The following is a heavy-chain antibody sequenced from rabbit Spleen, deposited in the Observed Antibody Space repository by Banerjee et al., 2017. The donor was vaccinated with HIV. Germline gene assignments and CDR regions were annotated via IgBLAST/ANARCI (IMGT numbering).Heavy chain of an antibody. J-gene: IGHJ3*01. CDR2: IYGGSSGST. V-gene: IGHV1S40*01. Sequence: QSLEESGGDLVKPGASLTLTCTASGFSFSSSYYMCRVRQAPGKGLECIACIYGGSSGSTCYASWAKGRFTISKTSSTTVTLKMTSLTAADTATYFCAMAIVPWLGLTRLDLWGPGTLVTVS. D-gene: IGHD4-1*01. CDR1: GFSFSSSYY. CDR3: AMAIVPWLGLTRLDL.